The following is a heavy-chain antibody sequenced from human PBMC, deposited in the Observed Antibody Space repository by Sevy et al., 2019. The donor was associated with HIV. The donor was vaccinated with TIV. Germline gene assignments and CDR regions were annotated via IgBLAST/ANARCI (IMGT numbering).Heavy chain of an antibody. J-gene: IGHJ4*02. D-gene: IGHD3-10*01. Sequence: GGSLRLSCAASGFTFDDYTMHWVRQAPGKGLEWVSLISWDGGSTYYADSVKGRFTISRDNSKNPLYLQMNSLRTEDTALYYCAKDMGSYYFDYWGQGTLVTVSS. CDR3: AKDMGSYYFDY. V-gene: IGHV3-43*01. CDR1: GFTFDDYT. CDR2: ISWDGGST.